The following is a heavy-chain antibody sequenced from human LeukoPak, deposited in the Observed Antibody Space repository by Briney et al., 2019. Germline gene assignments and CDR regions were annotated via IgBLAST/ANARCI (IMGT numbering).Heavy chain of an antibody. CDR3: AKWKYSNSGIDDY. J-gene: IGHJ4*02. V-gene: IGHV3-23*01. Sequence: GGSLRLSCAASGFTFSSYAMSWVRQVPGKGLEWVSVISGSGDNTYYADSVKGRFTISRDNSKNMLYLQMNGLRAEDTAVYYCAKWKYSNSGIDDYWGQGTLVTVSS. CDR2: ISGSGDNT. D-gene: IGHD6-6*01. CDR1: GFTFSSYA.